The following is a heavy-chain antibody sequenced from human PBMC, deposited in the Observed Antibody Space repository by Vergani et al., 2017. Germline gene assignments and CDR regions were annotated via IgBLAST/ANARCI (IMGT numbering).Heavy chain of an antibody. CDR2: IRGSGGST. CDR1: GFTFSSYA. Sequence: EVQLLESGGGLVQPGGSLRLSCAASGFTFSSYAMSWVRQAPGKGLEWVSAIRGSGGSTYYADSVKGRFTISRDNSKNTLYLPMNSLRAEDTAVYYCTKAKGHYYYDSSGYDLDYWGQGTLVTVSS. V-gene: IGHV3-23*01. D-gene: IGHD3-22*01. CDR3: TKAKGHYYYDSSGYDLDY. J-gene: IGHJ4*02.